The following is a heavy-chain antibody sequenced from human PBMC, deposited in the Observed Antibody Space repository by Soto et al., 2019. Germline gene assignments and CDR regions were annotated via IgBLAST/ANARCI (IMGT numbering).Heavy chain of an antibody. V-gene: IGHV3-73*01. CDR2: IRSKAYSYAT. J-gene: IGHJ4*02. CDR3: AKSLSVGATTPFDY. CDR1: GFTLSGSA. D-gene: IGHD1-26*01. Sequence: GSLRLSCAASGFTLSGSAMHWVRQASGKGLEWVGRIRSKAYSYATAYAASVKGRFTISRDDSKNTAYLQMTSLKTEDTAVYYCAKSLSVGATTPFDYWGQGTLVTVSS.